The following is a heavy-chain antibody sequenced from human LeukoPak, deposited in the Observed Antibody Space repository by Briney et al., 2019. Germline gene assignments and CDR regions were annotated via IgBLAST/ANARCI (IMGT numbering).Heavy chain of an antibody. J-gene: IGHJ4*02. CDR2: ISLSGST. D-gene: IGHD3-16*01. CDR3: AKTGAPMGGY. V-gene: IGHV4-61*01. Sequence: AETLSLTCTPSGGSLSGDNYYWSWIRQPPGKGLQWIAYISLSGSTNYNPSLKSRVTISLGTSKNQFSLRLTSVTAADTAVYYCAKTGAPMGGYWGQGTLVTVSS. CDR1: GGSLSGDNYY.